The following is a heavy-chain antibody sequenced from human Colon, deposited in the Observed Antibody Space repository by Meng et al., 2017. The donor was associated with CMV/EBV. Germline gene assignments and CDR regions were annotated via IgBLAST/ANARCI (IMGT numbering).Heavy chain of an antibody. V-gene: IGHV3-74*01. Sequence: GGSLRLSCAASGFSFRNYGMSWVRQAPGKGLEWVSRISGDGATTTYAESVKGRFTLSRDNAKNTMYLQMNSLRAKDTAVYYCARVLPAYYYDTSAYPLDYWGQGTLVTVSS. CDR2: ISGDGATT. CDR3: ARVLPAYYYDTSAYPLDY. D-gene: IGHD3-22*01. J-gene: IGHJ4*02. CDR1: GFSFRNYG.